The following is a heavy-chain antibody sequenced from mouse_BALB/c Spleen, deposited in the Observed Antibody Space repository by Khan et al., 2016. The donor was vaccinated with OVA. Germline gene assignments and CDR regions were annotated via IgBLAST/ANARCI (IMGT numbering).Heavy chain of an antibody. D-gene: IGHD1-1*01. J-gene: IGHJ2*01. Sequence: QVQLKQSGPELVRPGASVKMSCKASGYTLTSYYIHWVKQRPGQGLEWIGWIYPVDGSSKYNEKFKGKSTLTADKSSSTAYMLLSSLTSEDSAIYFCARGYYGYLDYWGQRTTLTVSS. CDR2: IYPVDGSS. V-gene: IGHV1S56*01. CDR1: GYTLTSYY. CDR3: ARGYYGYLDY.